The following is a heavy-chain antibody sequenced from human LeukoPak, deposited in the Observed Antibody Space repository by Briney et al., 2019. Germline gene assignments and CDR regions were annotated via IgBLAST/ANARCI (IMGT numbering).Heavy chain of an antibody. V-gene: IGHV3-23*01. D-gene: IGHD2-15*01. CDR1: GFTFSSYA. CDR2: ISNNGGYT. J-gene: IGHJ4*02. Sequence: GGSLRLSSAASGFTFSSYAMSWVRQAPGKGLEWVSAISNNGGYTYYADSVQGRFTISRDNSKSTLCLQMNSLRAEDTAVYYCAKQLGYCSDGSCYFPYWGQGTLVTVSS. CDR3: AKQLGYCSDGSCYFPY.